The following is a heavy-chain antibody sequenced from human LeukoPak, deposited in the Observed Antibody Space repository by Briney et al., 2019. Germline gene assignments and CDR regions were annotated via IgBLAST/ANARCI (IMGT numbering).Heavy chain of an antibody. Sequence: SVKVSCKASGGTFSSYAISWVRQAPGQGLEWMGGIIPIFGTANYAQKFQGRVTITADESTSTAYMELSGLRSEDTAVYYCARGRGVGYCSSTSCYTWFDPWGQGTLVTVSS. CDR1: GGTFSSYA. D-gene: IGHD2-2*02. CDR2: IIPIFGTA. CDR3: ARGRGVGYCSSTSCYTWFDP. J-gene: IGHJ5*02. V-gene: IGHV1-69*13.